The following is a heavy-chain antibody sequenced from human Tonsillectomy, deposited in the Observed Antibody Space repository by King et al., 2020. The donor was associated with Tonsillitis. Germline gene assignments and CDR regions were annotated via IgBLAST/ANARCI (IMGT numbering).Heavy chain of an antibody. CDR3: ARNHDYDFRAFDI. CDR2: IYYSGST. V-gene: IGHV4-59*01. J-gene: IGHJ3*02. Sequence: VQLQESGPGLVKPSETLSLTCTVSGGSISSYYWSWIRQPPGKGLEWIGYIYYSGSTNYNPSLKSRVTISVDTSKNQFSLKLSSVTAADTAVYYCARNHDYDFRAFDIWGQGTMVTVSS. D-gene: IGHD3-16*01. CDR1: GGSISSYY.